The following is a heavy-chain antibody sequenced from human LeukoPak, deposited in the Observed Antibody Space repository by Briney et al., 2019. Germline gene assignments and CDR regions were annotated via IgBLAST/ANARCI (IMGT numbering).Heavy chain of an antibody. V-gene: IGHV3-21*01. Sequence: PGGSLRLSCAASGFTFSSYWMSWVRQAPGKGLEWVSSISSSSSYIYYADSVKGRFTISRDNAKNSLYLQMNSLRAEDTAVYYCARHANGYYFDYWGQGTLVTVSS. CDR1: GFTFSSYW. CDR2: ISSSSSYI. D-gene: IGHD1-1*01. CDR3: ARHANGYYFDY. J-gene: IGHJ4*02.